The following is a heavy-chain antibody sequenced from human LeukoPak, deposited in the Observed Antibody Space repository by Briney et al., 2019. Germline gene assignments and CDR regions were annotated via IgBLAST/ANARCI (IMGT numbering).Heavy chain of an antibody. V-gene: IGHV1-2*02. CDR2: INPNSGGT. Sequence: ASVKVSCKASGYTFTGYYMHWVRQAPGQGLEWMGWINPNSGGTNYAQKFQGRVTMTRDTSISTAYMELSRLRSDDTAVYYCARGAPRIYDFWSGYSDDAFDIWGQGTMVTVSS. CDR3: ARGAPRIYDFWSGYSDDAFDI. J-gene: IGHJ3*02. D-gene: IGHD3-3*01. CDR1: GYTFTGYY.